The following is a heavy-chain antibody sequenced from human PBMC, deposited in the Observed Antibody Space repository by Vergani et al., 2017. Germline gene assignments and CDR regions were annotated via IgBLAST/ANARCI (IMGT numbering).Heavy chain of an antibody. D-gene: IGHD1-1*01. CDR2: IDWDDEK. Sequence: QVTLKESGPALVKPTQTPTLTCTVSGVPLSTSGMRVSWIRQPPGKAPEWLARIDWDDEKFYSPSLKTRLTISKDTSRNQLVLTMTKMDPVDTAMYYCTWLYGPTGHWYFDFWGRDTLVAVSS. V-gene: IGHV2-70*04. CDR1: GVPLSTSGMR. J-gene: IGHJ2*01. CDR3: TWLYGPTGHWYFDF.